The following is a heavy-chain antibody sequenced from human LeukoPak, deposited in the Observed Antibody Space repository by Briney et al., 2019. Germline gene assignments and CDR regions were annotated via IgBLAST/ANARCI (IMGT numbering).Heavy chain of an antibody. CDR2: IKGDGSHT. D-gene: IGHD3-9*01. V-gene: IGHV3-74*01. CDR3: VRDWDHFDFDS. Sequence: GGPLRLSCAASGFTFSNYWMHWVRQAPGKGLVWVSRIKGDGSHTIYADSVKGRFTISRDNAKNTLYLQMRSLRAEDTAVYYCVRDWDHFDFDSWGQGTLVTVSS. CDR1: GFTFSNYW. J-gene: IGHJ5*01.